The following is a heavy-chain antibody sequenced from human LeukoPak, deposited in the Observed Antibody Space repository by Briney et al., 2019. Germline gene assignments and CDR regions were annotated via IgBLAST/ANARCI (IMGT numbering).Heavy chain of an antibody. CDR1: GFSFSNYW. V-gene: IGHV3-74*01. J-gene: IGHJ4*02. CDR3: AKGPNYFDS. Sequence: PGGSLRLSCAASGFSFSNYWMHWVRQAPGKGLVWITRMNSDGSATYYADSAQGRFTISRDNAKNTLYLQINSLRAEDTAMYFCAKGPNYFDSWGQGTLVTVSS. CDR2: MNSDGSAT.